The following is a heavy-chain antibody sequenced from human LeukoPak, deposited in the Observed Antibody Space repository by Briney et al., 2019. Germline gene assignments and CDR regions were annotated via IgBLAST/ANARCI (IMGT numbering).Heavy chain of an antibody. J-gene: IGHJ4*02. CDR1: GYSISSGYY. D-gene: IGHD1-14*01. CDR2: IYYSGST. CDR3: ARDRYFRNIDY. V-gene: IGHV4-38-2*02. Sequence: SETLSLTCTVSGYSISSGYYWGWIRQPPGKGLEWIGSIYYSGSTYYSPSLKSRVTISVDTSKNQFSLKLSSVTAADTAVYYCARDRYFRNIDYWGQGTLVTVSS.